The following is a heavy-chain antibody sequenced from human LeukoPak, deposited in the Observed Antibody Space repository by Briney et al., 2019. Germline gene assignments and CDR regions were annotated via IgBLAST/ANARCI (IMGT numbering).Heavy chain of an antibody. Sequence: GGSLRLSCAASRFTFSSYGMHWVRQAPGNGLEWVALISYDGSNKYYTDSVKGRFTISRDNSKNTLYLQMDSLRAEDAAVYYCAKDRGYSYGYFDYWGQGTLVTVSS. V-gene: IGHV3-30*18. D-gene: IGHD5-18*01. CDR1: RFTFSSYG. CDR2: ISYDGSNK. J-gene: IGHJ4*02. CDR3: AKDRGYSYGYFDY.